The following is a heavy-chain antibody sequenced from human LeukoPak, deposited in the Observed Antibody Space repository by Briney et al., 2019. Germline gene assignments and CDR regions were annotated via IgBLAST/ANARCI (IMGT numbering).Heavy chain of an antibody. J-gene: IGHJ4*02. V-gene: IGHV1-46*01. CDR3: ARVRYYDNGGYSHFDY. Sequence: GASVKVSCKASGYTFTSYYLHWVRQAPEQGLEWMGIINPNGGSTSNAQKFQGRVTMTRDTSTSTVYMELSRLRSEDTAVYYCARVRYYDNGGYSHFDYWGQGTLVTVSS. CDR2: INPNGGST. D-gene: IGHD3-22*01. CDR1: GYTFTSYY.